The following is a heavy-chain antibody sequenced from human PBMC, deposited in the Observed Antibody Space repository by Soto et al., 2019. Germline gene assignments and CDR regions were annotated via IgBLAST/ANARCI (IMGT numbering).Heavy chain of an antibody. J-gene: IGHJ4*02. Sequence: PSETLSLICTVSGHSLSSGGYYWSWIRQHPGKGLEWVGYIYFTGSTLYNPSLKSRLAMSLDTSKNQFSLKLGSVTAADTAIYYCARDWGSSGWPNWGPGTLVTVSS. CDR1: GHSLSSGGYY. CDR2: IYFTGST. D-gene: IGHD6-19*01. V-gene: IGHV4-31*03. CDR3: ARDWGSSGWPN.